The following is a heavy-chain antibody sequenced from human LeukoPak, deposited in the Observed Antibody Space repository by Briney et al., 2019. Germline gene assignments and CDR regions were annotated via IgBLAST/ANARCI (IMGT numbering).Heavy chain of an antibody. CDR3: ARHRIAAAGTYFDY. CDR2: IYYSRMT. J-gene: IGHJ4*02. Sequence: SETLSLTCAVYGGSFSGYYWSWIRQPPGKGLEWIGYIYYSRMTDYNPSLKSRVTISVDTSKNQFSLKLSSVTAADTAMYYCARHRIAAAGTYFDYWGQGTLVTVSS. D-gene: IGHD6-13*01. V-gene: IGHV4-59*08. CDR1: GGSFSGYY.